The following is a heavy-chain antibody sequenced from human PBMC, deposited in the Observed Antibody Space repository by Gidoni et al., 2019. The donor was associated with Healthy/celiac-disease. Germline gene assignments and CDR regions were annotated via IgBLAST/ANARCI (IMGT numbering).Heavy chain of an antibody. J-gene: IGHJ4*02. CDR1: GFTFSSYW. V-gene: IGHV3-74*01. Sequence: EVQLVESGGGLVQPGGSLRLSCAASGFTFSSYWMHWVRQAPGKGLVWVSRINSDGSSTSYADSVKGRFTISRDNAKNTLYLQMNSLRAEDTAVYYCARVSYCGGDCYSDYWGQGTLVTVSS. D-gene: IGHD2-21*02. CDR3: ARVSYCGGDCYSDY. CDR2: INSDGSST.